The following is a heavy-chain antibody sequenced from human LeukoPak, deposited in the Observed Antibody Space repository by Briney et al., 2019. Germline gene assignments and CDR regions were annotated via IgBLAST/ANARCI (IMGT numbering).Heavy chain of an antibody. CDR3: AREGVPELRGDFDY. D-gene: IGHD1-26*01. Sequence: ASVKVSCKASGYTFTGYYMHWVRQAPGQGLEWMGWISAYNGNTNYAQKLQGRVTMTTDTSTSTAYMELRSLRSDDTAVYYCAREGVPELRGDFDYWGQGTLVTVSS. CDR1: GYTFTGYY. V-gene: IGHV1-18*04. J-gene: IGHJ4*02. CDR2: ISAYNGNT.